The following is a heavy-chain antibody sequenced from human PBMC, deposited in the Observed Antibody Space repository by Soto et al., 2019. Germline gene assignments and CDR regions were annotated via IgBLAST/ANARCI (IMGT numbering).Heavy chain of an antibody. Sequence: SPTLSLTCTVSGGSISSGGYYWRWIRQHPGKGLEWIGYIYYSGSTYYNPSLKSRVTISVDTSKNQFSLKLSSVTAADTAVYYCARLLGFAAAGTRARYFDYWGQGTLVTVSS. J-gene: IGHJ4*02. D-gene: IGHD6-13*01. CDR1: GGSISSGGYY. V-gene: IGHV4-31*03. CDR2: IYYSGST. CDR3: ARLLGFAAAGTRARYFDY.